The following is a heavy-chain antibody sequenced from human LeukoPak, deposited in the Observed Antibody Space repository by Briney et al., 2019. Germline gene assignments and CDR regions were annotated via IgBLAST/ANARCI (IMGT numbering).Heavy chain of an antibody. Sequence: GGSLRLSCAASGFTFSTYWMHWVRRAPGKGLVWVSRIKSDGSSTSYADSVKGRFTISRDNARNTLFLQMNSLRAEDTAVYYCARYYYDSSRGAYWGQGTLVTVSS. J-gene: IGHJ4*02. D-gene: IGHD3-22*01. CDR1: GFTFSTYW. V-gene: IGHV3-74*01. CDR2: IKSDGSST. CDR3: ARYYYDSSRGAY.